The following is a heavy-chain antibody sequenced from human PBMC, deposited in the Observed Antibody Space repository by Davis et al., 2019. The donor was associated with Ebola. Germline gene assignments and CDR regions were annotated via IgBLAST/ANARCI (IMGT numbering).Heavy chain of an antibody. V-gene: IGHV1-8*02. D-gene: IGHD3-3*01. CDR1: GGTFSSYA. Sequence: ASVKVSCKASGGTFSSYAINWVRQATGQGLEWMGWMNPNSGNTGYAQKFQGRVTMTRNTSISTAYMELSSLRSEDTAVYYCATFTLLEWLSEQGEDYYYYGMDVWGQGTTVTVSS. CDR2: MNPNSGNT. CDR3: ATFTLLEWLSEQGEDYYYYGMDV. J-gene: IGHJ6*02.